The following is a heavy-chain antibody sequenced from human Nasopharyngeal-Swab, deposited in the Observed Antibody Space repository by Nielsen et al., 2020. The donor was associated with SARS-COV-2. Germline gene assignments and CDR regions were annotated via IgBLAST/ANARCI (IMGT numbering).Heavy chain of an antibody. Sequence: GESLKISCAASGFSFNSHAMHWVRQAPGKGLEWVAVISYAGSSEYYADSVKGRFTISRDNFKDTLYLQMDSLRPEDTAVYYCARAADGYNSFDPWGQGTLVTVPS. CDR2: ISYAGSSE. CDR3: ARAADGYNSFDP. CDR1: GFSFNSHA. V-gene: IGHV3-30*04. J-gene: IGHJ5*02. D-gene: IGHD5-24*01.